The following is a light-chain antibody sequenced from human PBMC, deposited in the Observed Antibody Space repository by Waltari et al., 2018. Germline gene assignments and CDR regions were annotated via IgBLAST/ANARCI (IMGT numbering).Light chain of an antibody. V-gene: IGLV1-44*01. CDR3: AAWDDSLNGWV. J-gene: IGLJ3*02. Sequence: QSVLTQPPSASGTPGQRVTISCSGRSSNIGSNTVNWYQQHPGTAPKLLIYSNNQRPSGVPDRFSGSKSGTSASLAISGLQSEDEADYYCAAWDDSLNGWVFGGGTKLTVL. CDR1: SSNIGSNT. CDR2: SNN.